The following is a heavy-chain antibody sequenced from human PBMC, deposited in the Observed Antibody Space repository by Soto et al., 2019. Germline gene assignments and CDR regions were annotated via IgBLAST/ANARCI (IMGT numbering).Heavy chain of an antibody. V-gene: IGHV1-18*01. CDR1: GYTFTSYG. D-gene: IGHD3-22*01. CDR3: ARGPIPTYYYDSSGPEGPFDY. Sequence: ASVKVSCKASGYTFTSYGINWVRQAPGQGLEWMGWISAYNGNTSYAQKLQGRVTMTTDTSTSTAYMELRSLRSDDTAVYYCARGPIPTYYYDSSGPEGPFDYWGQGTLVTVSS. J-gene: IGHJ4*02. CDR2: ISAYNGNT.